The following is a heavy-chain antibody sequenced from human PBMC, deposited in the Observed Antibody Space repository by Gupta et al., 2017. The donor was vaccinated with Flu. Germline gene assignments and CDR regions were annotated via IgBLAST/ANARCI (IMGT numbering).Heavy chain of an antibody. Sequence: QVQLQDSGPGLVRPSETLSLTCSVSGGFINAGGYYWNWVRRHPGKGLEWIGYIYNGGSTYYNPSLKSRVAISEDTSKNQFSLKLTSVTAADTAVYYCARGTNYPRRGVDFWGQGTLVTISS. CDR1: GGFINAGGYY. D-gene: IGHD3-10*01. CDR2: IYNGGST. CDR3: ARGTNYPRRGVDF. J-gene: IGHJ4*02. V-gene: IGHV4-31*03.